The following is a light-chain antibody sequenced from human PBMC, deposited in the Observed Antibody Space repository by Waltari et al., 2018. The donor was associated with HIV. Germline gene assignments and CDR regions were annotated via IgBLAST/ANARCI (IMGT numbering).Light chain of an antibody. J-gene: IGLJ1*01. CDR3: AAWDDTLSSYV. V-gene: IGLV1-47*02. Sequence: QSVLTQPPSASGTPGQRVTISCYGFNSNIGGKDVYWFQHLPGTAPKLLIYSTNQRRSGVPDRFSGSKSGTSASLAISGLRSDDEADYYCAAWDDTLSSYVFGTGTTVTV. CDR2: STN. CDR1: NSNIGGKD.